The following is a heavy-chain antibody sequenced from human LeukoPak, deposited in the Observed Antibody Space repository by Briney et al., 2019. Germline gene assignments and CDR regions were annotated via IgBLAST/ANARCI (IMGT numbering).Heavy chain of an antibody. CDR3: ARASRVTTRLDAFDI. Sequence: GGSLRLSCAASGFSVSANHMNWVRQAPGRGLDWVSTIYSGGSIYYADSVKGRFTISRDNSKNTLYLQMNSLRVEDTAVYYCARASRVTTRLDAFDIWGQGTMVTVSS. CDR2: IYSGGSI. J-gene: IGHJ3*02. CDR1: GFSVSANH. D-gene: IGHD2-21*02. V-gene: IGHV3-53*01.